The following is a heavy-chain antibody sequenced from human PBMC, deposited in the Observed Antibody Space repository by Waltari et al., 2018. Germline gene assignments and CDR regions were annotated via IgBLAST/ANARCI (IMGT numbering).Heavy chain of an antibody. Sequence: QVQLQESGPGLVKPSETLSLPCTVSGGAISLSYWSWIRQPPGKGLEWIGHVFYSGSTNYNPSLKSRVTISVDTSKNQFSLRLSSVTAADTAVYYCARGTLYNNGWWDFWGQGTLVPVSS. J-gene: IGHJ4*02. CDR3: ARGTLYNNGWWDF. V-gene: IGHV4-59*01. CDR2: VFYSGST. CDR1: GGAISLSY. D-gene: IGHD6-19*01.